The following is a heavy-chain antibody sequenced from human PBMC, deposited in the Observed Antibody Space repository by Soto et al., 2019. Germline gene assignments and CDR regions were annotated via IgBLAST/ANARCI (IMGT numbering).Heavy chain of an antibody. CDR3: ARDREVLYYDFWSGAYGGGWFDP. J-gene: IGHJ5*02. V-gene: IGHV3-33*01. CDR1: GFTFSSYG. Sequence: QPGGSLRLSCAASGFTFSSYGMHWVRQAPGKGLEWVAVIWYDGSNKYYADSVKGRFTISRDNSKNTLYLQMNSLRAEDTAVYYCARDREVLYYDFWSGAYGGGWFDPWGQGTLVTVSS. D-gene: IGHD3-3*01. CDR2: IWYDGSNK.